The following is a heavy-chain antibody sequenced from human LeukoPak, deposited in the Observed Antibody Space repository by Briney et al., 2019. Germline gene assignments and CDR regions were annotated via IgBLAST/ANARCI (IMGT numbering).Heavy chain of an antibody. D-gene: IGHD3-16*01. CDR1: GFTFSDYY. J-gene: IGHJ3*02. V-gene: IGHV3-11*01. CDR2: ISSSGSTI. Sequence: TGGSLRLSCAASGFTFSDYYMSWIRQAPGKGLEWVSYISSSGSTIYYADSVKGRFTISRDNAKNSLYLRMNSLRAEDTAVYYCARESKLGVEAFDIWGQGTMVTVSS. CDR3: ARESKLGVEAFDI.